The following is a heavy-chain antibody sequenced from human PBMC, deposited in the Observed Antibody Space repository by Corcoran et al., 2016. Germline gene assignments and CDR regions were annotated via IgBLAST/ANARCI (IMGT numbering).Heavy chain of an antibody. CDR1: GFTFSSYG. Sequence: QVQLVESGGGVVQPGRSLRLSCAASGFTFSSYGMHWVRQAPGKGLEWVAVIWYDGSNKYYADSVKGRFTISRDNSKTTLYLQMNSLRAEDTAVYYCARDRNGMDVWGQGTTVTVSS. CDR2: IWYDGSNK. CDR3: ARDRNGMDV. V-gene: IGHV3-33*01. J-gene: IGHJ6*02.